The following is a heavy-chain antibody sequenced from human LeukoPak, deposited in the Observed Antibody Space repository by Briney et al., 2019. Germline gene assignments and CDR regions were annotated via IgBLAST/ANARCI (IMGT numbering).Heavy chain of an antibody. CDR1: GYTFTGYY. Sequence: GASVKVSCKTSGYTFTGYYMNWVRQAPGQGLEWMGRINPNSGGTNYAQKFQGRVTMTRDTSISTAYMELSRLRSDDTAVYYCARVWYSSGWVDYWGQGTLVTVSS. CDR3: ARVWYSSGWVDY. V-gene: IGHV1-2*06. D-gene: IGHD6-19*01. CDR2: INPNSGGT. J-gene: IGHJ4*02.